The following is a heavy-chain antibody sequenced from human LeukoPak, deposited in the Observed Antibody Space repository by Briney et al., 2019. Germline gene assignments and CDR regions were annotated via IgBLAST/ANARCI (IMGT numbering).Heavy chain of an antibody. CDR1: GYTFTSYF. J-gene: IGHJ4*02. Sequence: ASVKVSCKASGYTFTSYFMHWVRQAPGQGLEWMGIINPSGGSTTYAQKFQGRVTMTRDTSTSTVYMELSSLRSEDTAVYYCASSPRMVAHFDYWGQGTLVTVSS. CDR2: INPSGGST. D-gene: IGHD5-12*01. V-gene: IGHV1-46*01. CDR3: ASSPRMVAHFDY.